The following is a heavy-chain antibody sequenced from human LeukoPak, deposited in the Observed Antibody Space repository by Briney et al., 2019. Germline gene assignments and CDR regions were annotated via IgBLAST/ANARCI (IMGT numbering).Heavy chain of an antibody. CDR1: GYTFTSYG. CDR2: ISAYNGNT. D-gene: IGHD5-12*01. V-gene: IGHV1-18*01. Sequence: ASVKVSCKASGYTFTSYGISWVRQAPGQGLECMGWISAYNGNTNYAQKLQRRVTMTTDTSTSTAYMELRSLRSDDTAVYYCARGRGGDGPNSGYDSGGIDYWGQGTLVTVSS. J-gene: IGHJ4*02. CDR3: ARGRGGDGPNSGYDSGGIDY.